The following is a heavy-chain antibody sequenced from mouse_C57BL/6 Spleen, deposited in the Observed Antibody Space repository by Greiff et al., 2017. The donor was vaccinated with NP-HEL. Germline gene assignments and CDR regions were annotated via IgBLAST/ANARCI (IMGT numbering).Heavy chain of an antibody. CDR3: ARKTYGSSSYAMDY. D-gene: IGHD1-1*01. Sequence: VKVIESGPGLVQPSQSLSITCTVSGFSLTSYGVHWVRQSPGKGLEWLGVIWSGGSTDYNAAFISRLSISKDNSKSQVFFKMNSLQADDTAIYYCARKTYGSSSYAMDYWGQGTSVTVSS. J-gene: IGHJ4*01. CDR1: GFSLTSYG. V-gene: IGHV2-2*01. CDR2: IWSGGST.